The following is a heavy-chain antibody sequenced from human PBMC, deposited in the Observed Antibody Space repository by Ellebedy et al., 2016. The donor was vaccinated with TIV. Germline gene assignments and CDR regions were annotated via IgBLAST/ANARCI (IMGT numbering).Heavy chain of an antibody. Sequence: AASVKVSCKASVYSFIPYAMNWVRQAPGQGLECIGWINTNTGNPTYAQGFTGRFVFSLDTSVSTAYLHISRLKAEDTAIYYCARAAAAGFFWYFDLWGRGTLVTVSS. CDR3: ARAAAAGFFWYFDL. J-gene: IGHJ2*01. CDR1: VYSFIPYA. CDR2: INTNTGNP. V-gene: IGHV7-4-1*02. D-gene: IGHD6-13*01.